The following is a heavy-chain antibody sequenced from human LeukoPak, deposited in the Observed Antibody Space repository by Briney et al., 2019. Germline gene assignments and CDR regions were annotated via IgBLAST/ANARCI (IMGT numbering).Heavy chain of an antibody. D-gene: IGHD6-19*01. J-gene: IGHJ4*02. Sequence: GGSLGLSCVASGFSFSSNGMTWVRQAPGKGLEWVSTISGRGDDTYYADSVKGRFTISRDNAKSSLYLQMNSLRAEDTAVYYCAGGTRDSGLKWGPGTSVTVSS. V-gene: IGHV3-23*01. CDR1: GFSFSSNG. CDR3: AGGTRDSGLK. CDR2: ISGRGDDT.